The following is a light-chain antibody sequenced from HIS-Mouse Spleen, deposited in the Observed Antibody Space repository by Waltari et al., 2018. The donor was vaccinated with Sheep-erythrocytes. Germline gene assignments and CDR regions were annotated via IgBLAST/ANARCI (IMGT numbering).Light chain of an antibody. CDR2: EVS. Sequence: QSALTQPASVSGSPGQSITISCTGTSSDVGGYNHVSWYQQHPGKAPKLIIYEVSNRPSGVCNRFSGSKSGNTASLTISGLQAEDEADYYCSSYTSSSTWVFGGGTKLTVL. V-gene: IGLV2-14*01. CDR1: SSDVGGYNH. CDR3: SSYTSSSTWV. J-gene: IGLJ3*02.